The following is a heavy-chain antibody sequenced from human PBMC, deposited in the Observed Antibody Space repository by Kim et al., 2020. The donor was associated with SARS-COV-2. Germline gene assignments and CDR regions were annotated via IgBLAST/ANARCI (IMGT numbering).Heavy chain of an antibody. D-gene: IGHD4-17*01. CDR1: GASVRTTSYY. V-gene: IGHV4-39*02. CDR2: IYYTGNT. Sequence: SETLSLTCSVYGASVRTTSYYWGWVRQPPGKGLEWIGGIYYTGNTVANPSLRGRVSMSIDTSKNQFSLKLGALTAADTAVYYCVRDAFRTTGTKLFDPWG. CDR3: VRDAFRTTGTKLFDP. J-gene: IGHJ5*02.